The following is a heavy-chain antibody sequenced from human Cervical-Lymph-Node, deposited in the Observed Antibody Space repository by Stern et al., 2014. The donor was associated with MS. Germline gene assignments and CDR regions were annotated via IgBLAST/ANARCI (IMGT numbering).Heavy chain of an antibody. CDR1: GGSISSGGYS. V-gene: IGHV4-30-2*01. D-gene: IGHD4-17*01. Sequence: QLQLQESGSGLVKPSQTLSLTCAVSGGSISSGGYSWSWIRQPPGKGLEWIGYIYHSGSTYYNPSLKSRVNISVDRSKNQFSLKLSSVTAADTAVYYCARSSTVTPNAFDIWGQGTMVTVSS. CDR3: ARSSTVTPNAFDI. CDR2: IYHSGST. J-gene: IGHJ3*02.